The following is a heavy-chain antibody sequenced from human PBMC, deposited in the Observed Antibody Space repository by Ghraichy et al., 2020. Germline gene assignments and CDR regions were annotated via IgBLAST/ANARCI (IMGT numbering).Heavy chain of an antibody. J-gene: IGHJ5*02. V-gene: IGHV3-23*01. CDR1: GFTFSSYA. Sequence: LSLTCAASGFTFSSYAMAWVRQSPGRELEWVSAISPSGHASQYSDSVKGRFTIARDNSRKTLYLQMSSLRAEDTAVYHFARSRQIPLVAGCRDLDPWGQGTLVTVSS. D-gene: IGHD5-12*01. CDR3: ARSRQIPLVAGCRDLDP. CDR2: ISPSGHAS.